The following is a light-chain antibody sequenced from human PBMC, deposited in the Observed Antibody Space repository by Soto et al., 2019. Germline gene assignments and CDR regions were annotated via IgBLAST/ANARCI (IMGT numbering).Light chain of an antibody. CDR3: QQYNDWPPT. V-gene: IGKV3-15*01. Sequence: EIVMTQSPATLSVSPGERATLSCGASQSVRSNFAWYQQKPGQAPRLLIYGASTRATGIPARFSGSGSGTEFTLTISSLQSEDFAIYYCQQYNDWPPTFGQGTRWIS. J-gene: IGKJ1*01. CDR2: GAS. CDR1: QSVRSN.